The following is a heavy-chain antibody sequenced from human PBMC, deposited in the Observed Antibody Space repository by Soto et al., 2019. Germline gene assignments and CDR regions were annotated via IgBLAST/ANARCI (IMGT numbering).Heavy chain of an antibody. D-gene: IGHD2-2*01. Sequence: QVQLVQSGGEVKKPGASVKVSCKASGYAFSKYGMSWVRQVPGQGLEWMGWISGYNGNTAYAQTFQGRLTMTTDTSTRTAYMELRSLRSDDTAIYYCARDAGGVVLVPAAEGFDSWGQGTLVTVSS. CDR2: ISGYNGNT. J-gene: IGHJ3*02. V-gene: IGHV1-18*01. CDR1: GYAFSKYG. CDR3: ARDAGGVVLVPAAEGFDS.